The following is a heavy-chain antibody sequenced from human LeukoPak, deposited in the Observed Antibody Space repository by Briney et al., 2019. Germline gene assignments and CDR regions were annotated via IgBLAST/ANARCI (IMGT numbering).Heavy chain of an antibody. CDR2: IRDKGDVT. J-gene: IGHJ6*03. CDR3: AKDRLLDYMDV. V-gene: IGHV3-23*01. Sequence: QPGGSLRLSCVGSGFIFHNYALTWVRQAPGKGLEWVSLIRDKGDVTYYADSVKGRFTISRDNSKNTVFLQMESLTVKDTAVYYCAKDRLLDYMDVWGKGTTVTVSS. CDR1: GFIFHNYA.